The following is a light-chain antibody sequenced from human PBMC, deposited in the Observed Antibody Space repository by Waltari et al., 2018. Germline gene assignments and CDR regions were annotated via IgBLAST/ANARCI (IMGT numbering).Light chain of an antibody. CDR2: EVT. V-gene: IGLV2-8*01. CDR1: SSAVGGYHY. CDR3: SSYAGSNNLL. Sequence: QSALTQPPPASGPPGQSVTISCTGPSSAVGGYHYVSWFQQHPGKAPTVMIYEVTKRPSGVPDRFSGSKSGNTASLTVSGLQAEDEADYYCSSYAGSNNLLFGGGTKLTVL. J-gene: IGLJ2*01.